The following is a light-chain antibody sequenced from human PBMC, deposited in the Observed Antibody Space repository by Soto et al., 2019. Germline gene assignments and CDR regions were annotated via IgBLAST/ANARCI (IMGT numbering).Light chain of an antibody. CDR3: QQYGSSPST. J-gene: IGKJ3*01. CDR1: QSVSSSY. CDR2: GAS. Sequence: EIVLTQSPGTLSLSPGERVTLSCRASQSVSSSYLAWYQQRPGQAPRLLIYGASSRATGIPDRFSGSGSGTDFTLTISRLEPEDFAVYYCQQYGSSPSTFGPGTKVEIK. V-gene: IGKV3-20*01.